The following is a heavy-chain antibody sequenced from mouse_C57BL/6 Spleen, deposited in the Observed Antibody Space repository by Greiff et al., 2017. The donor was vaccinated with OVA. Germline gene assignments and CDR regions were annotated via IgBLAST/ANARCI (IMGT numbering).Heavy chain of an antibody. Sequence: QVQLQQPGAELVKPGASVKMSCKASGYTFTSYWITWVKQRPGQGLEWIGDIYPGSGSTNYNEKFKSKATLTVVTSSSTAYMQLSSLTSEDSAVYYCARRGGSSPYYYAMDYWGQGTSVTVSS. V-gene: IGHV1-55*01. CDR3: ARRGGSSPYYYAMDY. J-gene: IGHJ4*01. CDR2: IYPGSGST. D-gene: IGHD1-1*01. CDR1: GYTFTSYW.